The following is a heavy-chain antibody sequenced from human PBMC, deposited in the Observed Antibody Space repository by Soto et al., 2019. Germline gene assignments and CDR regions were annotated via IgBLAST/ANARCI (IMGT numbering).Heavy chain of an antibody. J-gene: IGHJ4*02. V-gene: IGHV1-18*01. CDR3: ATLFGGNYFAY. D-gene: IGHD1-26*01. Sequence: QVHLVQSGAEVKKPGASVKVSCKASGYTFTSYRIHWVRQAPGQGLEWMGWVNSYNGNTEYVQRFQGRVTMTTNTSTSTAYMELRSLRSDDTAVYYCATLFGGNYFAYWGQGTLVAVSS. CDR1: GYTFTSYR. CDR2: VNSYNGNT.